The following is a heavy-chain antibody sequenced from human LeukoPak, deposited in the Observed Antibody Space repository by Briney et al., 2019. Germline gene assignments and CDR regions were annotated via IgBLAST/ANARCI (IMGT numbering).Heavy chain of an antibody. V-gene: IGHV3-23*01. CDR1: GFTFDDYA. D-gene: IGHD2-15*01. CDR2: ISGSGGST. CDR3: AKPPIGYCSGGSCNNWFDP. J-gene: IGHJ5*02. Sequence: GGSLRLSCAASGFTFDDYAMHWVRQAPGKGLEWVSAISGSGGSTYYADSVKGRFTISRDNSKNTLYLQMNSLRAEDTAVYYCAKPPIGYCSGGSCNNWFDPWGQGTLVTVSS.